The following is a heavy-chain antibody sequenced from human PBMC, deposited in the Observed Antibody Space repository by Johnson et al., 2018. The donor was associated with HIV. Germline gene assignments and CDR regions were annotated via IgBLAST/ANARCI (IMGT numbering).Heavy chain of an antibody. CDR2: IWYDGSNK. D-gene: IGHD7-27*01. CDR1: GLTFSSYG. Sequence: QVQLVESGGGLVQPGGSLRLSCVASGLTFSSYGMHWVRQAPGKGLEWVAVIWYDGSNKYYADSVKGRFTISRDNAKNSLYLQMNSLKTEDTAVYYCTTDPWGSDAFDIWGQGTMVTVSS. CDR3: TTDPWGSDAFDI. J-gene: IGHJ3*02. V-gene: IGHV3-33*03.